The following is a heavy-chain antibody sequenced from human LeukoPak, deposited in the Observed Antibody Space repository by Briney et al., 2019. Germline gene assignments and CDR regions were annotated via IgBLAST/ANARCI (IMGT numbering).Heavy chain of an antibody. D-gene: IGHD5-18*01. CDR1: GFTFSSYG. Sequence: PGGSLRLSCAASGFTFSSYGMHWVRQAPGKGLEWVAVISYDGSNKYYADSVKGRFTISRDNSKNTLYLQMNSLRAEDTAVYYCAKDHTQDTAMAPVDYWGQGTLVTVSS. CDR3: AKDHTQDTAMAPVDY. J-gene: IGHJ4*02. CDR2: ISYDGSNK. V-gene: IGHV3-30*18.